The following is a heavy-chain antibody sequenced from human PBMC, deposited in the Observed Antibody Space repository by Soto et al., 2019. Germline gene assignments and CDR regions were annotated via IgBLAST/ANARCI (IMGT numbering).Heavy chain of an antibody. Sequence: QVQLVESGGGVVQPGRSLRLSCAASGFTFSSYAMHWVRQAPGKGLEWVAVISYDGSNKYYADSVKGRFTISRDNSKNTLYLQMNSLRAEDTAVYYCASTVGATPGDAFDIWGQGTMVTVSS. D-gene: IGHD1-26*01. V-gene: IGHV3-30-3*01. CDR2: ISYDGSNK. J-gene: IGHJ3*02. CDR3: ASTVGATPGDAFDI. CDR1: GFTFSSYA.